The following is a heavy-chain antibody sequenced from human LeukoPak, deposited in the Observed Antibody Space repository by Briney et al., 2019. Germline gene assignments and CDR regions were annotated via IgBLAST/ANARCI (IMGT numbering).Heavy chain of an antibody. CDR1: GYAFNGYF. Sequence: GASVKVSCKASGYAFNGYFLHWMRLAPGQGLEWMGWINPKRDVTNYAQKFQGRVTMTRDTSIGTAYMELSRLGSDDTAVYFCAKGGDNDLLSGYSFDFWGQGTLVTVSS. D-gene: IGHD3-3*01. J-gene: IGHJ4*02. CDR3: AKGGDNDLLSGYSFDF. CDR2: INPKRDVT. V-gene: IGHV1-2*02.